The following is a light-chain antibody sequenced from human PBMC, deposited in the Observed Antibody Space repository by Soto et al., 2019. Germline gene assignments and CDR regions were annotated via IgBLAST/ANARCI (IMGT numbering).Light chain of an antibody. CDR2: AAS. Sequence: DIQMTQSPSSLSASVGDRVTITCRASQSISTYLNWYQQNPGKAPKLLIYAASSLQSGVPSRFSGSGSFTDFGLRISSLQPEDFATYYCQQSYSTPRTVGQGPKVDIK. V-gene: IGKV1-39*01. J-gene: IGKJ1*01. CDR1: QSISTY. CDR3: QQSYSTPRT.